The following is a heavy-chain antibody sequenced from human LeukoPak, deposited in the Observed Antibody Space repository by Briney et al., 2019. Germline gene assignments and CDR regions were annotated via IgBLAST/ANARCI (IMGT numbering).Heavy chain of an antibody. CDR3: ARVRYSSSWTPPHYYYYYMDV. J-gene: IGHJ6*03. D-gene: IGHD6-13*01. CDR2: IYYSGST. V-gene: IGHV4-30-4*08. CDR1: GGSISSGDYY. Sequence: SETLSLTCTVSGGSISSGDYYWSWIRQPPGKGLEWIGYIYYSGSTYYNPSLKSRVTISVDTSKNQFSLKLGSVTAADTAVYYCARVRYSSSWTPPHYYYYYMDVWGKGTTVTVSS.